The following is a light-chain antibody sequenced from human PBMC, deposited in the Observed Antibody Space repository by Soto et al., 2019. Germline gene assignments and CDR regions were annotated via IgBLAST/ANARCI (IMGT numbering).Light chain of an antibody. CDR2: GAS. CDR1: QSVSSTY. Sequence: EIVLTQSPGTLSLSPGERATLSCRASQSVSSTYLAWYQQKTGQAPRLLIYGASSRATGIPDRFSGSGAGTDLTIPISRREPEDFSVDYCHQYGSSPSFSFGHGTKVDIK. CDR3: HQYGSSPSFS. V-gene: IGKV3-20*01. J-gene: IGKJ3*01.